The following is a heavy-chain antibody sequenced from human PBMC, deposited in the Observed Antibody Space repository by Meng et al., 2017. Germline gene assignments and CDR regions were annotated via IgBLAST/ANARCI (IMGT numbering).Heavy chain of an antibody. Sequence: SVKVSCKASGGTFSSYAISWVRQAPGQGLEWMGGIIPIFGTANYAQKFQGRVTITTDESTSTAYMELSSLRSEDTAVYYCARDSAIVVDAFDIWGQGTMVTGSS. CDR1: GGTFSSYA. CDR3: ARDSAIVVDAFDI. D-gene: IGHD3-22*01. CDR2: IIPIFGTA. J-gene: IGHJ3*02. V-gene: IGHV1-69*05.